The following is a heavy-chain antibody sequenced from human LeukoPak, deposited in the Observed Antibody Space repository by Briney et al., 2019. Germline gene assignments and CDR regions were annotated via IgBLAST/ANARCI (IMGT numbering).Heavy chain of an antibody. J-gene: IGHJ3*02. CDR2: INPSGGST. CDR3: ARVGIVVVPAAIQGAFDI. D-gene: IGHD2-2*01. CDR1: GYTFTSYY. V-gene: IGHV1-46*01. Sequence: ASVKVSCKASGYTFTSYYMHWVRQAPGQGLEWMGIINPSGGSTSYAQKFQGRVTITTDESTSTAYMELSSLRSEDTAVYYCARVGIVVVPAAIQGAFDIWGQGTMVTVSS.